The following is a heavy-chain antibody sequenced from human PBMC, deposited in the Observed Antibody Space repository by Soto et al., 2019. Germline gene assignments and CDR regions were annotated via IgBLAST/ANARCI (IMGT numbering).Heavy chain of an antibody. J-gene: IGHJ4*02. V-gene: IGHV4-59*01. CDR3: ARRYGASFDY. CDR1: GGSISSYY. CDR2: IYYSGST. Sequence: SKTLSLTCTVSGGSISSYYWSWIRQPPGKGLEWIGYIYYSGSTNYNPSLKSRVTISVDTSKNQFSLKLSSVTAADTAVYYCARRYGASFDYWGQGTLVTVSS. D-gene: IGHD4-17*01.